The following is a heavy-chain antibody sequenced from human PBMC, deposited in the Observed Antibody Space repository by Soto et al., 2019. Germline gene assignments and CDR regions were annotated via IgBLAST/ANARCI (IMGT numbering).Heavy chain of an antibody. CDR1: GDSFTSYL. CDR2: IDPSDSYT. J-gene: IGHJ6*02. CDR3: ARKGVVVTAAEDYYYGMDV. Sequence: XESLKVSCKCSGDSFTSYLISLVRQMPGKGLEWMGRIDPSDSYTNYSPSFQGHVTISADKSISTAYLQWSSLKASDTAMYYCARKGVVVTAAEDYYYGMDVWGQGTTVTVSS. D-gene: IGHD2-2*01. V-gene: IGHV5-10-1*01.